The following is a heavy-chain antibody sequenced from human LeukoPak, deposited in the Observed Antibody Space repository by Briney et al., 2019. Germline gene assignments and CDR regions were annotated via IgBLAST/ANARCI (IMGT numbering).Heavy chain of an antibody. D-gene: IGHD5-18*01. CDR3: ARLRGWDTAMATLDY. V-gene: IGHV1-18*01. J-gene: IGHJ4*02. CDR1: GYTFTSYG. CDR2: ISAYKGNT. Sequence: ASVKVSCKASGYTFTSYGISWVRQAPGQGLEWMGCISAYKGNTNYAQKLQGRVTMTTDTSTSTAYMELRSLRSDDTAVYYCARLRGWDTAMATLDYWGQGTLVTVSS.